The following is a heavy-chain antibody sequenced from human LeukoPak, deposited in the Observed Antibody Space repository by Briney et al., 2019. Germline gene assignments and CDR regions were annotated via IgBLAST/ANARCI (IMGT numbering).Heavy chain of an antibody. CDR3: AKRGVVIRVILVGFHKAAYYFES. Sequence: GGSLRLSCAPSGFTFSSYSMTWVRQAPGKGLEWVSAITGGGDYTDYADSVKGRFTISRDNPKNTLYLQMNSLRAEDTAVYFCAKRGVVIRVILVGFHKAAYYFESWGQGALVTGSS. CDR1: GFTFSSYS. D-gene: IGHD3/OR15-3a*01. CDR2: ITGGGDYT. J-gene: IGHJ4*02. V-gene: IGHV3-23*01.